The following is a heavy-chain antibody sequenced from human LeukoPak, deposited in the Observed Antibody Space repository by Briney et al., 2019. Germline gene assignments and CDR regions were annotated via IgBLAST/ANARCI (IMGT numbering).Heavy chain of an antibody. CDR2: IYSGGRT. V-gene: IGHV3-66*02. J-gene: IGHJ4*02. D-gene: IGHD3-22*01. CDR3: ARVLGDSSGYYIDY. Sequence: GGPLRLSCAASGFTVSSNYMSWVRQAPGKGLEWVSVIYSGGRTYYADSVNGRFTISRDNSKNTLYLQMNSLRAEDTAGYYCARVLGDSSGYYIDYWGQGTLVTVSS. CDR1: GFTVSSNY.